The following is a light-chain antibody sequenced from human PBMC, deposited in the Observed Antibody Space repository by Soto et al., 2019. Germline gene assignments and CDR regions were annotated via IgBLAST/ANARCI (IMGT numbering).Light chain of an antibody. J-gene: IGKJ1*01. CDR2: GAS. V-gene: IGKV3-15*01. CDR1: QSVDSK. CDR3: QHYSTWLWT. Sequence: EIVMTQSPATLSVSPGERATLSCRASQSVDSKLAWYQQKPGQGPRLLIYGASSRATGIPARFSGSGSGTEFPLTISSLQSEDFAVYCCQHYSTWLWTFGQGTKVEIK.